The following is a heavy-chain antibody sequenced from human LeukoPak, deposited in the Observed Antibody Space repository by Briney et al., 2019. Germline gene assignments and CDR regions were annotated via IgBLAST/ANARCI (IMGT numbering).Heavy chain of an antibody. D-gene: IGHD2-15*01. Sequence: ASVKVSCKASGYTFTGYYIHWVRQAPGQGLEWMGRINPNSGGTNYAQKFQGRVTMTRDTSISTAYMELSRLRSDDTAVYYCARGVVQDIVSLSYGMDVWGQGTTVTVSS. CDR3: ARGVVQDIVSLSYGMDV. CDR1: GYTFTGYY. J-gene: IGHJ6*02. CDR2: INPNSGGT. V-gene: IGHV1-2*06.